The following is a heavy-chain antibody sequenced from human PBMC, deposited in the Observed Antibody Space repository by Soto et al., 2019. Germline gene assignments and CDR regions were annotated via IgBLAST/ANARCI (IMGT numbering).Heavy chain of an antibody. D-gene: IGHD1-26*01. CDR2: TYYRSKWYY. CDR3: ARGEQYSGRIFDY. V-gene: IGHV6-1*01. Sequence: SQTRSVTCVITGTSVSSNIAGWSWVRQSPSRGLEWLGRTYYRSKWYYEYAVSVRGRITINPDTSKNQYSLQLNSVTPEDTAVYFCARGEQYSGRIFDYWGQGTMVTVSS. J-gene: IGHJ4*01. CDR1: GTSVSSNIAG.